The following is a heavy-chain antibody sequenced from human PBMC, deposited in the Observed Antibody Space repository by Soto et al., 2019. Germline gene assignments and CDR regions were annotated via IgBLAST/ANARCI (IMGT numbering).Heavy chain of an antibody. CDR2: IWYDGSNK. D-gene: IGHD6-19*01. J-gene: IGHJ4*02. CDR1: GFTFSSYG. V-gene: IGHV3-33*01. Sequence: PGGSLRLSCAASGFTFSSYGMHWVRQAPGKGLEWVAVIWYDGSNKYYADSVKGRFTISRDNSKNTLYLQMNSLRAEDTAVYYCAREERSAGTQVFDYWGQGTLVTVSS. CDR3: AREERSAGTQVFDY.